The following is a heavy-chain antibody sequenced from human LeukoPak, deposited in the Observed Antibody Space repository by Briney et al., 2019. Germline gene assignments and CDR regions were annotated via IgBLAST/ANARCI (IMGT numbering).Heavy chain of an antibody. CDR2: IKQDGGEM. CDR3: ARGWLQLGY. D-gene: IGHD5-24*01. J-gene: IGHJ4*02. V-gene: IGHV3-7*01. CDR1: GFTFSSYW. Sequence: GGSLRLSCAASGFTFSSYWMTWVRQAPDKGLEWVANIKQDGGEMYYVDSLKGRFTISRDNAKNSLYLQINSLRAEDTAVYYCARGWLQLGYWGQGALVTVSS.